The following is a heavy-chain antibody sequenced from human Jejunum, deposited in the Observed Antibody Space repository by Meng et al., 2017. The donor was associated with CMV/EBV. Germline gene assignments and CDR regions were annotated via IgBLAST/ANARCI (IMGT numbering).Heavy chain of an antibody. Sequence: FAFSSYNMGWVRQAPGKGLEWVASITTTSRYIYYGDSVKGRFTVSRDNAQNSVYLQMNSLRAEDTAVYYCVRDRFGVITPDVFDIWGQGTMVTVSS. CDR1: FAFSSYN. J-gene: IGHJ3*02. D-gene: IGHD3-10*01. CDR2: ITTTSRYI. CDR3: VRDRFGVITPDVFDI. V-gene: IGHV3-21*06.